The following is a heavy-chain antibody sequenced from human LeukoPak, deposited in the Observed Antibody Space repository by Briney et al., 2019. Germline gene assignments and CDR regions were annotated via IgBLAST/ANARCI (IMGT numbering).Heavy chain of an antibody. CDR2: ISGSGGST. V-gene: IGHV3-23*01. Sequence: PGGSLRLSCAASGFTFSSYAMSWVRQAPGKGLEWVSAISGSGGSTYYADSVKGRFTISRDNFKNTLYLQMNSLRAEDTAVYYCAKDARYYYDSSGYNDYWGQGTLVTVSS. CDR3: AKDARYYYDSSGYNDY. D-gene: IGHD3-22*01. CDR1: GFTFSSYA. J-gene: IGHJ4*02.